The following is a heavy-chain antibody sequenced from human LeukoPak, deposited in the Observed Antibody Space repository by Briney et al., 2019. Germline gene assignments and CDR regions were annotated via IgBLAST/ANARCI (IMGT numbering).Heavy chain of an antibody. J-gene: IGHJ4*02. CDR3: ARGYALYSGRYIDFDY. D-gene: IGHD1-26*01. CDR1: GYTFTGHY. V-gene: IGHV1-2*02. CDR2: INPNNRGT. Sequence: GASVEPPCKASGYTFTGHYMHWVRQAPGQGLEWMGWINPNNRGTNYAQKFQGRVTMTRDTSISTAYMELSRLRSDDTAVYYCARGYALYSGRYIDFDYWGQGTLVTVSS.